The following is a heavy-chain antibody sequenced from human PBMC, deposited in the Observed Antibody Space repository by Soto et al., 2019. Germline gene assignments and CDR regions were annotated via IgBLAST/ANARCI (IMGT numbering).Heavy chain of an antibody. J-gene: IGHJ1*01. Sequence: QVQLQESGPGLVKPSETLSLTCSVSGGSISSGSYYWTWIRQPPGKGLEWIGYIYSSGGTSYNPSLQSRVTISVDTSKNQFSLTLSSVTAADTAVYYCARDGDGYDHWGQGTLVTVSS. CDR2: IYSSGGT. V-gene: IGHV4-61*01. CDR3: ARDGDGYDH. D-gene: IGHD5-12*01. CDR1: GGSISSGSYY.